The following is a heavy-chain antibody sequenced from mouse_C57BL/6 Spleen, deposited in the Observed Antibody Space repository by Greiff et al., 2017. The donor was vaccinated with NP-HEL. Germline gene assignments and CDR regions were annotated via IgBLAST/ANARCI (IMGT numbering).Heavy chain of an antibody. CDR2: IYPRSGNT. V-gene: IGHV1-81*01. D-gene: IGHD2-3*01. Sequence: QVQLQQSGAELARPGASVKLSCTASGYTFTSYGISWVKQRTGQGLEWIGEIYPRSGNTYYNEKFKGKATLTADKSSSTAYMELRSLTSEDSAVYFCAGPLIYDGYFFAYWRQGTLVTGAA. CDR3: AGPLIYDGYFFAY. J-gene: IGHJ3*01. CDR1: GYTFTSYG.